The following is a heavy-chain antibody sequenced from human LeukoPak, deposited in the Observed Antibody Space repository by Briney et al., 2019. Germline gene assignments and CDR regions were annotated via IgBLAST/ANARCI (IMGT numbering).Heavy chain of an antibody. V-gene: IGHV3-7*03. Sequence: GGSLRLSCAASGFTFSSYWMSWVRRAPGKGLEWVANIKQDGSEKYYVDSVKGRFTISRDDARNSLFLQMNGLRADDTAVYYCTRENYVPDSWGQGTLVTVSS. CDR2: IKQDGSEK. CDR3: TRENYVPDS. J-gene: IGHJ5*02. D-gene: IGHD3-10*02. CDR1: GFTFSSYW.